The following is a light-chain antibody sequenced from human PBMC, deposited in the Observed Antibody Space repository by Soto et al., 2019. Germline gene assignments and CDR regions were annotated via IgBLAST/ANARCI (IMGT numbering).Light chain of an antibody. Sequence: EIVLTQSPGTLSLSPGERATLSCRASQSVRSSSLAWYQQTPGQPPRLLIYDVSSRAAGIPDRFSGSGSGTDFTLTISRLAPEDFAVYYCHQYGGSLSFGGGTRVEIK. CDR3: HQYGGSLS. J-gene: IGKJ4*01. CDR2: DVS. CDR1: QSVRSSS. V-gene: IGKV3-20*01.